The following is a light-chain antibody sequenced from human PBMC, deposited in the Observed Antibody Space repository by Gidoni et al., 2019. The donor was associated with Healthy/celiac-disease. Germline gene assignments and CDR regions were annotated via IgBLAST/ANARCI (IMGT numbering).Light chain of an antibody. CDR1: SSNIGSNY. Sequence: QSVLTQPPSASGTPAQRVTLSCSGSSSNIGSNYVYWYQQLPGTAPKLLIYRNNQRPSGVPDRFSGSKSGTSASLAISGLRSEDEADYYCAAWDDSLSGPNVVFGGGTKLTVL. CDR3: AAWDDSLSGPNVV. CDR2: RNN. J-gene: IGLJ2*01. V-gene: IGLV1-47*01.